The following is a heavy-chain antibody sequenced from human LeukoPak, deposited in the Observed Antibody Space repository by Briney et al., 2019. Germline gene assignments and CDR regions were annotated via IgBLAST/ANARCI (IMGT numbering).Heavy chain of an antibody. D-gene: IGHD3-10*02. CDR1: GFTFSTYT. V-gene: IGHV3-21*01. Sequence: GGSLRLSCAASGFTFSTYTMNWVRQAPGKGLEWVSSISSSSSYIYYADSLKGRFTISRDNAKKSLYLQMNSLRAEDTAVYYCAELGITMIGGVWGKGTTVTISS. CDR2: ISSSSSYI. J-gene: IGHJ6*04. CDR3: AELGITMIGGV.